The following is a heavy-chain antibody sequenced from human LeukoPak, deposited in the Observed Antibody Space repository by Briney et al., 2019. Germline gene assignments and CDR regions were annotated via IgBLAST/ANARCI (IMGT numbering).Heavy chain of an antibody. Sequence: SETLSLTCTVSGGSISSYYWSWIRQPPGKGLEWIGYIYYSGSTNYNPSLKSRVTISVDTSKNQFSLKLSSVTAADTAVYYCARDRRVALSYYDSSGDDAFDIWGQGTMVTVSS. CDR2: IYYSGST. CDR1: GGSISSYY. V-gene: IGHV4-59*01. CDR3: ARDRRVALSYYDSSGDDAFDI. D-gene: IGHD3-22*01. J-gene: IGHJ3*02.